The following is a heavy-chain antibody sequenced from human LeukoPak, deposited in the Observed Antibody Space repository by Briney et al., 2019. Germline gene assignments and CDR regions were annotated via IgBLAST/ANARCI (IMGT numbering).Heavy chain of an antibody. D-gene: IGHD5-12*01. CDR2: RWYDGSNK. Sequence: GRSLRLSCEASGFTFSSYGMHGVRQAPGKGLEWVAVRWYDGSNKYYADSVKGRFTIPRDNSKNTLYLQMNSLRAEDTAVYYCAREQYSGYDSWGQGTLVTVSS. V-gene: IGHV3-33*01. CDR3: AREQYSGYDS. CDR1: GFTFSSYG. J-gene: IGHJ5*02.